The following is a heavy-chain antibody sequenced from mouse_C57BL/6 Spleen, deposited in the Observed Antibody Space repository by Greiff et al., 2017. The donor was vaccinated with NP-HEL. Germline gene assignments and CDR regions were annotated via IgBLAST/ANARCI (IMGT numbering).Heavy chain of an antibody. CDR1: GFTFSSYA. CDR2: ISSGGDYI. D-gene: IGHD1-1*01. V-gene: IGHV5-9-1*02. J-gene: IGHJ3*01. CDR3: TREGVYYDGSSSPWFAY. Sequence: EVQGVESGEGLVKPGGSLKLSCAASGFTFSSYAMSWVRQTPEKRLEWVAYISSGGDYIYYADTVKGRFTISRDHARNTLYLQMSRLKSKDTAMYYCTREGVYYDGSSSPWFAYWGQGTLVTVSA.